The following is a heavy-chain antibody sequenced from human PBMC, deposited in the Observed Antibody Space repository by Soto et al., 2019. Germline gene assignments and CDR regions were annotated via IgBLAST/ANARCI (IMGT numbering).Heavy chain of an antibody. V-gene: IGHV4-30-4*01. CDR2: IYYSGST. CDR3: ARVLSEYDAFDI. D-gene: IGHD6-6*01. CDR1: GGSISSGDYY. Sequence: PSETLSLTCTVFGGSISSGDYYWSWIRQPPGKGLEWIGYIYYSGSTYYNPSLKSRVTISVDTSKNQFSLKLSSVTAADTAVYYCARVLSEYDAFDIWGQGTMVTVSS. J-gene: IGHJ3*02.